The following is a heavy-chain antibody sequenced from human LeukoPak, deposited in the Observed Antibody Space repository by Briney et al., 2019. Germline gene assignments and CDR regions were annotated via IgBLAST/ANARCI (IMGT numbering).Heavy chain of an antibody. CDR1: GGSISSGSYY. J-gene: IGHJ4*02. V-gene: IGHV4-61*02. CDR3: ARAAVDTAMVSFFDY. Sequence: SETLSLTCTVSGGSISSGSYYWSWIRQPAGKGLEWIGRIYTSGSTNYNPSLKSRVTISVDTSKNQFSLKLSSVTAADTAVYYCARAAVDTAMVSFFDYWGQGTLVTVPS. D-gene: IGHD5-18*01. CDR2: IYTSGST.